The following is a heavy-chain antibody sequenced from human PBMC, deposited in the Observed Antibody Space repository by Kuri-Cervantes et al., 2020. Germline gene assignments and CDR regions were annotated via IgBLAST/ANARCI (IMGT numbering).Heavy chain of an antibody. Sequence: GSLRLSCTVYGGTFSGYYWTWIRQPPGKGLESIGEINHSGSTNYNPSLKSRVTISVDTSKNQFSLKLSSVTAADTAVYYCAIVVWNGSAGFDPWGQGTLVTVSS. CDR2: INHSGST. CDR3: AIVVWNGSAGFDP. D-gene: IGHD1-26*01. V-gene: IGHV4-34*01. J-gene: IGHJ5*02. CDR1: GGTFSGYY.